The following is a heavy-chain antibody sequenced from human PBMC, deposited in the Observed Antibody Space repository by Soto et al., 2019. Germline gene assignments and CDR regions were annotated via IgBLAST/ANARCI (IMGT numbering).Heavy chain of an antibody. CDR2: IIPICGTA. D-gene: IGHD6-19*01. J-gene: IGHJ5*02. Sequence: QVQLVQSGAEVKKPGSSVTVSCKASGGTFSSYAISWVRQAPGQGLEWMGGIIPICGTANSAQKFQGRVTITADESTSTAYMELSSLRSEDTAVYYCARGGWDKYNWFDPWGQGTLVTVSS. CDR1: GGTFSSYA. V-gene: IGHV1-69*01. CDR3: ARGGWDKYNWFDP.